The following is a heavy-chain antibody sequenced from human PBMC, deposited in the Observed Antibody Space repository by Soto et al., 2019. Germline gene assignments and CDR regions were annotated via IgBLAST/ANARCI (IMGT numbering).Heavy chain of an antibody. CDR1: GGSINSYY. D-gene: IGHD2-15*01. V-gene: IGHV4-59*08. CDR3: AGQGYCSGASCYFAFDI. CDR2: IYNSGST. Sequence: SETLSLTCTVSGGSINSYYWSWIRQPPGKGLEWIGYIYNSGSTSYSPSLKSRVTISVDTSKNQFSLKLSSVIAADTAVYYCAGQGYCSGASCYFAFDIWGQGTMVTVS. J-gene: IGHJ3*02.